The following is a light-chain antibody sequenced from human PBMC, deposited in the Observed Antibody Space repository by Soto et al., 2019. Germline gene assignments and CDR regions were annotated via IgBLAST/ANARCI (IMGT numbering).Light chain of an antibody. CDR3: QQYGSSPRFT. J-gene: IGKJ3*01. V-gene: IGKV3-20*01. CDR1: QSVSSSY. Sequence: EIVLTQSPGTLSLSPGERATLSCRASQSVSSSYLAWYQQKPGQAPRLLIYGASSRATGIPDRFSGSGSGTDFTLTISRLEPEDFAVYYCQQYGSSPRFTFGPGPKVDI. CDR2: GAS.